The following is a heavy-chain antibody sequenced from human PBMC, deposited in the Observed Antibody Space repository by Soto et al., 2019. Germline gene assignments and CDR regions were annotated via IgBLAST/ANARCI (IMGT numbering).Heavy chain of an antibody. V-gene: IGHV4-34*01. J-gene: IGHJ4*02. CDR2: INHSGST. CDR3: ARGSAPDY. CDR1: GGSFSDYY. Sequence: QVQLQQWGAGLLKPSETLSLTCAVYGGSFSDYYWSWIRQPPGKGLEWIGEINHSGSTNYNPSLKSRVTISVDTSKNQFSLKLSSVTAADTAVYYCARGSAPDYWGQGTLVTVSS.